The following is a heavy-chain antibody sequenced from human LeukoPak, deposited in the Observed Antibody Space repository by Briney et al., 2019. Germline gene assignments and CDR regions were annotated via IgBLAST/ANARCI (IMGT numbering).Heavy chain of an antibody. CDR3: ARDRYYYDSSGYYLFDY. V-gene: IGHV1-18*01. CDR1: GYTFRNYG. CDR2: ISAYNGDT. Sequence: ASMTVSCKASGYTFRNYGISWLRQAPGQGLEWMGWISAYNGDTNFAQKFQGRVTMTTDTSTSTAYMELRSLRSDDTAVYYCARDRYYYDSSGYYLFDYWGQGTLVTVSS. J-gene: IGHJ4*02. D-gene: IGHD3-22*01.